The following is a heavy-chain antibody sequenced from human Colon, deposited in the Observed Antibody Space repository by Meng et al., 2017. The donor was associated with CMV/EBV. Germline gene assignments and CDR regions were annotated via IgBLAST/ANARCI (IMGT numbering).Heavy chain of an antibody. J-gene: IGHJ5*02. CDR1: GFTLSGSW. Sequence: GESLKISCVASGFTLSGSWMHWVRQAPGKGLVWVSRIKYDGTSAYYADSVKGRFTISRDNAKNTLYLQMNSLRVEDTAVYYCAKSDWFDPWGQGTLVTSPQ. CDR2: IKYDGTSA. CDR3: AKSDWFDP. V-gene: IGHV3-74*01.